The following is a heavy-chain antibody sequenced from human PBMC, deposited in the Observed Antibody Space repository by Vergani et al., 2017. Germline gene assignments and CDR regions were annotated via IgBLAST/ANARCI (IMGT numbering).Heavy chain of an antibody. D-gene: IGHD2/OR15-2a*01. CDR3: ARISYYYYMDV. CDR2: IYYSGSN. J-gene: IGHJ6*03. V-gene: IGHV4-59*01. Sequence: QVQLQESGPGLVKPSETLSLTCTVSGGSISSYYWSWIRQPPGKGLEWIGYIYYSGSNNYNPSLKSRVTISVDTSKNQFSLKLSSVTAADTAVYYCARISYYYYMDVWGKGTTVTVSS. CDR1: GGSISSYY.